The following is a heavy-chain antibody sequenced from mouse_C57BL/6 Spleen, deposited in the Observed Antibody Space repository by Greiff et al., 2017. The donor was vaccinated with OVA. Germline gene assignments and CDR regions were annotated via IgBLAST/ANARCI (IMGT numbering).Heavy chain of an antibody. Sequence: QVQLKQSGPELVKPGASVKLSCKASGYTFTSYDINWVKQRPGQGLEWIGWIYPRDGSTKYNEKFKGKATLTVDTSSSTAYMELHSLTSEDSAVYFCARRGGAQATSFAYWGQGTLVTVSA. D-gene: IGHD3-2*02. J-gene: IGHJ3*01. CDR1: GYTFTSYD. CDR3: ARRGGAQATSFAY. CDR2: IYPRDGST. V-gene: IGHV1-85*01.